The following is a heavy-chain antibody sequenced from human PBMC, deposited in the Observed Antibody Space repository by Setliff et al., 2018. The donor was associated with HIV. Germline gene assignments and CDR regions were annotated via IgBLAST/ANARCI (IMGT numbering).Heavy chain of an antibody. CDR1: GYTFTGYF. J-gene: IGHJ3*02. CDR3: ATLDQDFHSSAFDSFDI. V-gene: IGHV1-2*02. D-gene: IGHD3-9*01. CDR2: INPDSGDT. Sequence: RASVKVSCKTSGYTFTGYFMHWVRQAPGQGLEWMGWINPDSGDTNSAQKFQDRLTMTRDSSINTAYMKLSRLRSDDTAMYYCATLDQDFHSSAFDSFDIWGQGTLVTVSS.